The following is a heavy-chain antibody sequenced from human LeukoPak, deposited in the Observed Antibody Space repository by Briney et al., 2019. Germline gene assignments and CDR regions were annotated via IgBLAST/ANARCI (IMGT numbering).Heavy chain of an antibody. CDR3: ARDRGYSYGYNYYYMDV. V-gene: IGHV4-39*07. CDR2: IYYSGST. J-gene: IGHJ6*03. CDR1: RGSISSSGYY. D-gene: IGHD5-18*01. Sequence: PSETLSLTCTLSRGSISSSGYYWGWIRQRPGKGLEWIGSIYYSGSTYYNPSLKSRVTISVDTSKNQFSLKLSSVTAADTAVYYCARDRGYSYGYNYYYMDVWGKGTTVTVSS.